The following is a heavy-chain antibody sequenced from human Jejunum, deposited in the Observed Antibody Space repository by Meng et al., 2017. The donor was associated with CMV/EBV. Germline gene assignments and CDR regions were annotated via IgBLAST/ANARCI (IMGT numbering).Heavy chain of an antibody. D-gene: IGHD6-19*01. Sequence: VRMVEHGGGLFPPGEALIFSCSASGFTFSDSYIDWVRQAPGKGLEWVGRSRNRTNSYTTEYAASVKGIFSISRDDSKNSVNLQMYSLKTENTAVYYCARDQWLDYWGQGTLVTVSS. CDR2: SRNRTNSYTT. J-gene: IGHJ4*02. CDR1: GFTFSDSY. CDR3: ARDQWLDY. V-gene: IGHV3-72*01.